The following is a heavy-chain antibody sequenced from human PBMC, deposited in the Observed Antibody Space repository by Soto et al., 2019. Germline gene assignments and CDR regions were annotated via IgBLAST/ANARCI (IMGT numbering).Heavy chain of an antibody. J-gene: IGHJ6*02. CDR1: GYTFTGYY. CDR3: ARDLGYYDFWSATAHYGMDV. CDR2: INPNSGGT. D-gene: IGHD3-3*01. Sequence: VASVKVSCKASGYTFTGYYMHWVRQAPGQGLEWMGWINPNSGGTNYAQKFQGWVTMTRDTSISTAYMELSRLRSDDTAVYYCARDLGYYDFWSATAHYGMDVWGQGTTVTVSS. V-gene: IGHV1-2*04.